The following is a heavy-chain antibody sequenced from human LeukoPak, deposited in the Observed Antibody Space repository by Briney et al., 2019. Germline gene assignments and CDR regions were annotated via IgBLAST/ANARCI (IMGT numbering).Heavy chain of an antibody. J-gene: IGHJ5*02. CDR2: IYYSGST. Sequence: NPSETLSLTCTVSGGSISSYYWSWIRQPPGKGLEWIGYIYYSGSTNYNPSLKSRVTISVDTSKNQFSLKLSSVTAADTAVYYCARDVYDSSGYYYWFDPWGQGTLVTVSS. CDR1: GGSISSYY. D-gene: IGHD3-22*01. CDR3: ARDVYDSSGYYYWFDP. V-gene: IGHV4-59*12.